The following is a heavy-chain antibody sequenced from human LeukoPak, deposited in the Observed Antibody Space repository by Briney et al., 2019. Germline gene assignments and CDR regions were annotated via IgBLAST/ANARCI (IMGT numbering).Heavy chain of an antibody. Sequence: PGGSLRLSCAASGFTFSSYWMHWVRQAPGKGLVWVSRINSDGSSTSYADSVKGRFTISRDNAKNTLYLQMNSLRVEDTAVYYCARESYASWYYYYYMDVWGKGTTVTVSS. V-gene: IGHV3-74*01. CDR1: GFTFSSYW. CDR2: INSDGSST. J-gene: IGHJ6*03. D-gene: IGHD2-2*01. CDR3: ARESYASWYYYYYMDV.